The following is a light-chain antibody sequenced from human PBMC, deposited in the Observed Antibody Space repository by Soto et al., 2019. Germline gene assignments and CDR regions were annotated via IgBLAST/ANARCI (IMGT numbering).Light chain of an antibody. CDR3: AAWDDSLNGWV. CDR1: SSNIGSNT. V-gene: IGLV1-44*01. CDR2: RNN. J-gene: IGLJ3*02. Sequence: QSVLTQPPSASGTPGQRVTISCSGSSSNIGSNTVNWYQQLPGTAPKLLIYRNNQRPSGVPDRFSGSKSGTSASLAISGLKSEDEADYYCAAWDDSLNGWVFGGGTKVTVL.